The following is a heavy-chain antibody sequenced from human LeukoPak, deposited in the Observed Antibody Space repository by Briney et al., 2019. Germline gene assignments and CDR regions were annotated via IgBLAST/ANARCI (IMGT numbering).Heavy chain of an antibody. V-gene: IGHV3-21*01. CDR3: AGYGGSYPYYMDV. J-gene: IGHJ6*03. D-gene: IGHD1-26*01. CDR2: ISSSSSYI. CDR1: GFTFSSYS. Sequence: GGSLRLSCAASGFTFSSYSMNWVRQAPGKGLEWVSSISSSSSYIYYADSVKGRFTISRDNAKNSLYLQMNSLRAEDTAVYYCAGYGGSYPYYMDVWGKGTTVTISS.